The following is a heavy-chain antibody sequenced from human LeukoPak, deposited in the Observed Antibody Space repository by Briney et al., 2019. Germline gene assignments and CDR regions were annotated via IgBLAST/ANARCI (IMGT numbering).Heavy chain of an antibody. CDR3: ARDMVRGPRGFDP. CDR2: IIPILGIA. V-gene: IGHV1-69*04. D-gene: IGHD3-10*01. CDR1: GGTFSSYA. J-gene: IGHJ5*02. Sequence: SVKVSCKASGGTFSSYAISWVRQTPGQGLEWMGRIIPILGIANYAQKFQGRVTTTADKYTSTAYMELSSLRSEDTAVYYCARDMVRGPRGFDPWGQGTLVTVSS.